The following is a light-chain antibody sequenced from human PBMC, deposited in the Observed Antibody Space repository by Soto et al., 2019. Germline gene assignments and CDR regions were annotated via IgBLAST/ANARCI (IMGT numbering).Light chain of an antibody. CDR2: YAS. CDR3: QHYNSKSPWT. Sequence: DINVTQTPSTLPSTVGNRLTIPCRYSQSISFWLAWYQQKPGKDPKLLINYASTIESGVPSRFSGSGSATEFTLIIISLQPDDFATYYCQHYNSKSPWTCGQGTKVDIK. J-gene: IGKJ1*01. V-gene: IGKV1-5*01. CDR1: QSISFW.